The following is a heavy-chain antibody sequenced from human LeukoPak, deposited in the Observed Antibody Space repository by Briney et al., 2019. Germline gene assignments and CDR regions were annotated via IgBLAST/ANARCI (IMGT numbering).Heavy chain of an antibody. CDR3: AKGLERESRLDS. CDR2: ISGSGGST. Sequence: PGGSLRLSCAASGFTFSSFAMSWVRQAPGKGLEWVSAISGSGGSTYYADSVKGRFTISRDNSKNTLSLQMNSLRAEDTALYYCAKGLERESRLDSWGQGTLVTVSS. CDR1: GFTFSSFA. D-gene: IGHD1-1*01. V-gene: IGHV3-23*01. J-gene: IGHJ4*02.